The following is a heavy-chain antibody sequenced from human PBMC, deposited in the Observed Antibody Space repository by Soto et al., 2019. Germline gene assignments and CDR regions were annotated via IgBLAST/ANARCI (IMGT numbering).Heavy chain of an antibody. V-gene: IGHV3-30*18. J-gene: IGHJ6*02. CDR2: ISYDGSNK. CDR3: AKDGSGYDYYYYGMDV. Sequence: QSGGSLRLSCAASGFTFSSYGMHWVRQAPGKGLEWVAVISYDGSNKYYADSVKGRFTISRDNSKNTLYLQMNSLRAEDTAVYYCAKDGSGYDYYYYGMDVWGQGTTVTVSS. CDR1: GFTFSSYG. D-gene: IGHD5-12*01.